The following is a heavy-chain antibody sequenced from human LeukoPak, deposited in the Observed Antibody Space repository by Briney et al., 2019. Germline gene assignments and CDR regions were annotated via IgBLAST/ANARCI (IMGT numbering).Heavy chain of an antibody. J-gene: IGHJ3*02. D-gene: IGHD3-10*01. Sequence: GASVTVSFKGSGYTFTSCGISWVRQAPGQGIGWVGWANVYHGITNYAQKVQGRVTMTTDTYTSTAYMQVRSLRSDDTAVYYCARDAYYYFGSGSPIRAFDIWGQGTMVTVSS. CDR3: ARDAYYYFGSGSPIRAFDI. V-gene: IGHV1-18*01. CDR1: GYTFTSCG. CDR2: ANVYHGIT.